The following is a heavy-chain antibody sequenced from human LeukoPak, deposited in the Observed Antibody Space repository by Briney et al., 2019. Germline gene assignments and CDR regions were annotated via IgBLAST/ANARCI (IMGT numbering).Heavy chain of an antibody. CDR3: ARERASNNHDNWFDP. Sequence: PSKTLSLNCAVYGASFNDYYWSWIRHSPTKGLEWIGEVNHSGSAKYNPSLKSRVTISADKSKNQFFLRLSPVAAADSGVYYCARERASNNHDNWFDPWGQGTLVTVSS. CDR2: VNHSGSA. V-gene: IGHV4-34*01. CDR1: GASFNDYY. J-gene: IGHJ5*02.